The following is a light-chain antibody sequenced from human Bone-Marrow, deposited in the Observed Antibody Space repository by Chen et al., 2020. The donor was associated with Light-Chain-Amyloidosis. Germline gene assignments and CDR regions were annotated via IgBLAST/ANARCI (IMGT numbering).Light chain of an antibody. Sequence: QSALTQPASVSGSPGQSITISCTGTSSDVGGNNHVSWYQQHPDKAPKLMIYEVTNLPSWVPVPFSGSKSDNTASLTISGLQTQDEADDFCSSYPITNTLVFGSGTTVTAL. J-gene: IGLJ1*01. CDR2: EVT. V-gene: IGLV2-14*01. CDR3: SSYPITNTLV. CDR1: SSDVGGNNH.